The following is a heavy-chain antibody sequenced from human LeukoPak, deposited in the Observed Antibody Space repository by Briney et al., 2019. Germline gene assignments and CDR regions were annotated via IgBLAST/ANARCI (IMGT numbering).Heavy chain of an antibody. J-gene: IGHJ4*02. D-gene: IGHD2-8*01. CDR3: ARGIGVPVFDY. V-gene: IGHV3-48*03. CDR2: ISSSGSTI. Sequence: GGSLRLSCAASGFTFSSYEMNWVRQAPGKGLEWVSYISSSGSTIYYADSAKGRFTISRDNAKNSLYLQMNSLRAEDTAVYYCARGIGVPVFDYWGQGTLVTVSS. CDR1: GFTFSSYE.